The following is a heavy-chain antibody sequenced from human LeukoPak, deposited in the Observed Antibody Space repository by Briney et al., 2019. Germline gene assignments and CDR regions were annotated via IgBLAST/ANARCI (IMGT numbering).Heavy chain of an antibody. V-gene: IGHV3-73*01. Sequence: PGGSRRLSCAASGFTFSGSAMHWVRQASGKGREWVGRIRSKANSYATAHAASVKGRFTISRDDSKNTAYLQMNSLKTEDTAVYYCTRREPDYGDYGTPFDYWGQGTLVTVSS. J-gene: IGHJ4*02. CDR3: TRREPDYGDYGTPFDY. CDR2: IRSKANSYAT. D-gene: IGHD4-17*01. CDR1: GFTFSGSA.